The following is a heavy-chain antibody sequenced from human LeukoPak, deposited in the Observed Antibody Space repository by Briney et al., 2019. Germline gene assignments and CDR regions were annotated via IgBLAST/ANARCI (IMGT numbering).Heavy chain of an antibody. CDR1: GGSFSGYY. CDR2: INHSGST. CDR3: AMGLEVFDY. V-gene: IGHV4-34*01. D-gene: IGHD3/OR15-3a*01. J-gene: IGHJ4*02. Sequence: SETLSLTCAVYGGSFSGYYWSWVRQPPGKGLEWIGEINHSGSTNYNPSLKSRVTISVDTSKNQFSLKLSSVTAADTAVYYCAMGLEVFDYWGQGTLVTVSS.